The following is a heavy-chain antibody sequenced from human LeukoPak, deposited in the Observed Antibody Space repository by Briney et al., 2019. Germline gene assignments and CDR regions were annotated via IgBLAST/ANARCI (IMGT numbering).Heavy chain of an antibody. CDR1: GFTFNNYG. Sequence: PGRSLRLSCAASGFTFNNYGMHWVRQAPGKRLEWVAVIWYDGSNKYYADSVKGRFTISRDNPKNTLYLQMNSLRAEDTAVYYCATHCSSTSCYMYWGQGTLVTVSS. CDR2: IWYDGSNK. V-gene: IGHV3-33*01. D-gene: IGHD2-2*02. CDR3: ATHCSSTSCYMY. J-gene: IGHJ4*02.